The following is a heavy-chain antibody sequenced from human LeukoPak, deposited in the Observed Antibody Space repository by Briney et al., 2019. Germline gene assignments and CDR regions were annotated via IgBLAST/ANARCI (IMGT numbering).Heavy chain of an antibody. J-gene: IGHJ4*02. CDR3: ASYGSGDSY. CDR2: IYYSGST. V-gene: IGHV4-59*11. CDR1: GGSISSHY. Sequence: PSETLSLTCTVSGGSISSHYWSWIRQPPGKGLEWIGYIYYSGSTNYNPSLKSRVTISVDTSKNQFSLKLSSVTAADTAVYYCASYGSGDSYWGQGTLVTVSS. D-gene: IGHD3-10*01.